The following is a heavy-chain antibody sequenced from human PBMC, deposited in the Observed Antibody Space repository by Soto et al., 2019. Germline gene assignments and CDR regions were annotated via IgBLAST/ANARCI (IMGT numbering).Heavy chain of an antibody. CDR2: IYPDDSDI. V-gene: IGHV5-51*01. CDR3: ARRTGLLYSD. Sequence: GESLKISCKGSGYSFNTYRIGWVRQMPGKGLEWMGVIYPDDSDIRYSPSFQGQVTISADKSISTAYLQWSSLKASDSGIYYCARRTGLLYSDWGQGTLVTVSS. CDR1: GYSFNTYR. D-gene: IGHD2-21*01. J-gene: IGHJ4*02.